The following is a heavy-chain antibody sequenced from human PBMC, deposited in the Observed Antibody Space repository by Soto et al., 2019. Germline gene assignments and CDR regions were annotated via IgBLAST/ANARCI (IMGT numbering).Heavy chain of an antibody. D-gene: IGHD3-10*01. CDR1: GGSFSGYY. Sequence: SETLSLTCAVYGGSFSGYYWSWIRQPPGKGLEWIGEINHSGSTNYNPSLKSRVTISVDTSKNQFSLKLSSVTAADTAVYYCARAIGWTIIKYYYYYMDVWGKGNTVTVPS. J-gene: IGHJ6*03. CDR3: ARAIGWTIIKYYYYYMDV. V-gene: IGHV4-34*01. CDR2: INHSGST.